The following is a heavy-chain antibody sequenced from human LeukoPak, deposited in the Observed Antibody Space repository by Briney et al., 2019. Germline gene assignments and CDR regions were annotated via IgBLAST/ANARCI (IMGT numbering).Heavy chain of an antibody. D-gene: IGHD5-18*01. CDR1: GFTFSSYG. CDR3: AKEGMATADFDY. V-gene: IGHV3-30*18. J-gene: IGHJ4*02. Sequence: GGSLRLSCAASGFTFSSYGMHWVRQAPGKGPEWVAVISYDGSNKYYADSVKGRFTISRDNSKNTLYLQMNSLGAEDTAVYYCAKEGMATADFDYWGQGTLVTVSS. CDR2: ISYDGSNK.